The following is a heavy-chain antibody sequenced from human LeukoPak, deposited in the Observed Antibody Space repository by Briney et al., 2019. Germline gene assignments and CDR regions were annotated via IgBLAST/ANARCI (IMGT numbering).Heavy chain of an antibody. CDR2: IYYSGST. CDR3: ARVPAARFEVAFDI. J-gene: IGHJ3*02. CDR1: GGSISSYY. Sequence: SETLSLTRTVSGGSISSYYWSWIRQPPGKGLEWIGYIYYSGSTNYNPSLKSRVTISVDTSKNQFSLKLSSVTAADTAVYYCARVPAARFEVAFDIWGQGTMVTVSS. D-gene: IGHD2-2*01. V-gene: IGHV4-59*01.